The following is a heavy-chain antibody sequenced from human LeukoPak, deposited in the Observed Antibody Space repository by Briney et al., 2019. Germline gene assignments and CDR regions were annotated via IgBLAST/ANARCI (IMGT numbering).Heavy chain of an antibody. CDR2: IYHSGST. Sequence: SETLSLTCAVYGGSFSGYYWSWIHQPPGKGLEWIGEIYHSGSTNYNPSLKSRVTISVDKSKNQFSLKLSSVTVADTAVYYCARHTAMVEAFDIWGQGTMVTVSS. CDR3: ARHTAMVEAFDI. V-gene: IGHV4-34*01. CDR1: GGSFSGYY. D-gene: IGHD5-18*01. J-gene: IGHJ3*02.